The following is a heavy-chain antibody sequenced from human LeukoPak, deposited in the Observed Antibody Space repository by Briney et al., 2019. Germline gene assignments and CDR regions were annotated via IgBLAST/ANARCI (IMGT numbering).Heavy chain of an antibody. V-gene: IGHV3-30-3*01. Sequence: GGSLRLSCAASGFTFSSYAMHWVRPAPGKGLEWVAVISYDGSNKYYADSVKGRFTSSRDNSKNTLYLQMNSLRAEDTAVYYCARDLLSYDSSGSDAFDIWGQGTMVTVSS. D-gene: IGHD3-22*01. CDR2: ISYDGSNK. J-gene: IGHJ3*02. CDR3: ARDLLSYDSSGSDAFDI. CDR1: GFTFSSYA.